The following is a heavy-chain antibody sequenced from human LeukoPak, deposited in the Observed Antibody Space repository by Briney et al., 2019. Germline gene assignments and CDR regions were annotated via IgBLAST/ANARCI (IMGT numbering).Heavy chain of an antibody. CDR3: ARDRGRNWNLVDY. V-gene: IGHV1-2*02. CDR2: INPNSGGT. D-gene: IGHD1-20*01. Sequence: ASVKVPCKASGYTFTGYYMHWVRQAPGQGLEWMGWINPNSGGTSYAQKFQGRVTMTRDTSISTAYMELSRLRSDDTAVYYCARDRGRNWNLVDYWGQGTLVTVSS. CDR1: GYTFTGYY. J-gene: IGHJ4*02.